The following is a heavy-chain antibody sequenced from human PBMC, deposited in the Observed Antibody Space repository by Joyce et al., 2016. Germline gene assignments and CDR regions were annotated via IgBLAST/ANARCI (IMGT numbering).Heavy chain of an antibody. CDR1: GFTFSSYC. CDR3: ARSSYTNGIFDY. D-gene: IGHD2-8*01. J-gene: IGHJ4*02. CDR2: LRSSSSYI. V-gene: IGHV3-21*01. Sequence: EVQLVESGGGLVKPGGSLRLSCAASGFTFSSYCMSWVRQAPGKEREWVSSLRSSSSYIKYTDSVKGRFTISRDNAKNSLYLQMNSLRVEDTAVYYCARSSYTNGIFDYWGQGTLVTVSS.